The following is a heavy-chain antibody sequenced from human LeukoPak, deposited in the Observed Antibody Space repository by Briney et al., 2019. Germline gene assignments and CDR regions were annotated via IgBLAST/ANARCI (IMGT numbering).Heavy chain of an antibody. D-gene: IGHD6-19*01. CDR2: ISWNSGSI. CDR3: AKDSSGWPNNWFDP. V-gene: IGHV3-9*01. J-gene: IGHJ5*02. Sequence: GGSLRLSCAASGFTFDDYAVHWVRQAPGKGLEWVSGISWNSGSIGYADSVKGRFTISRDNAKNSLYLQMNSLRAEDTALYYCAKDSSGWPNNWFDPWGQGTLVTVSS. CDR1: GFTFDDYA.